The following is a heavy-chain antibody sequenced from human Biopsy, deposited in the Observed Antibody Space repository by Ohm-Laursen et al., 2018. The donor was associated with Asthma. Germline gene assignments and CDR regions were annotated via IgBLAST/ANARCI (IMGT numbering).Heavy chain of an antibody. Sequence: ASVKVSCKSLGGTFNTYVIGWVRQAPGQGLEWMGGIHSVFGTTTYPQKFQDRVTITADASTSTVYMELSSLRSEDTAVYYCARKAGSCISRTCYSLDFWGQGTLVTVSS. CDR2: IHSVFGTT. V-gene: IGHV1-69*13. CDR3: ARKAGSCISRTCYSLDF. CDR1: GGTFNTYV. D-gene: IGHD2-2*01. J-gene: IGHJ4*02.